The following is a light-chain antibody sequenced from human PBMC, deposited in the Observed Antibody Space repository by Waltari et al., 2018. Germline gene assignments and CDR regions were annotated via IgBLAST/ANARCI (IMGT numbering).Light chain of an antibody. J-gene: IGLJ2*01. CDR2: KND. V-gene: IGLV1-47*01. CDR3: ATWDESLGAI. CDR1: VFDIGRND. Sequence: QSVLTQPASASGTPGQRVTISCSVGVFDIGRNDVYWYQQFPGSAPKPLIYKNDQRPSGVPDRFSGSKSGTSASLAISGLRSEDEAEYSCATWDESLGAIFGGGTKLTVV.